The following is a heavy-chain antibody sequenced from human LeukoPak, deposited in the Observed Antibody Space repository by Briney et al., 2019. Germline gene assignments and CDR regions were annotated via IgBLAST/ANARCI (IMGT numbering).Heavy chain of an antibody. V-gene: IGHV4-39*01. J-gene: IGHJ5*02. CDR3: ASNTRVLRYFDWFPDWFDP. CDR1: GGSISSSSYY. Sequence: PSETLSLTCTVSGGSISSSSYYWGWIRQPPGKGLEWIGSIYYSGSTCYNPSLKSRVTISVDTSKNQFSLKLSSVTAADTAVYYCASNTRVLRYFDWFPDWFDPWGQGTLVTVSS. CDR2: IYYSGST. D-gene: IGHD3-9*01.